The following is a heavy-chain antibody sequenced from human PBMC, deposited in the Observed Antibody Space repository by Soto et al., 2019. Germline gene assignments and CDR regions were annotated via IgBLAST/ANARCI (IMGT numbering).Heavy chain of an antibody. D-gene: IGHD4-17*01. CDR3: ARTTVTASYYYMDV. CDR2: SSTYNGNT. CDR1: GYTFTNYG. J-gene: IGHJ6*03. Sequence: QVPLVQSGAEVKQPGASVKVSCKASGYTFTNYGFTWVRQAPGQGLEWLGWSSTYNGNTKYAQKVQGRLTMTTDTSTSTANMELSSLRSDDTALYYCARTTVTASYYYMDVWGKGSTVTVSS. V-gene: IGHV1-18*01.